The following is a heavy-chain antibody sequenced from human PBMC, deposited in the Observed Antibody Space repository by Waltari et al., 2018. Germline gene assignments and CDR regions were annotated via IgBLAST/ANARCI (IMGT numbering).Heavy chain of an antibody. CDR1: GYTFTSYY. Sequence: QVQLVQSGAEVKKPGASVKVSCKASGYTFTSYYMHWVRQAPGQGLEWMGRINPSGGSTSYAQEFQGRVTMTRDTSTSTVYMELSSLRSEDTAVYYCARGRSPTCFDYWGQGTLVTVSS. CDR2: INPSGGST. CDR3: ARGRSPTCFDY. J-gene: IGHJ4*02. V-gene: IGHV1-46*01.